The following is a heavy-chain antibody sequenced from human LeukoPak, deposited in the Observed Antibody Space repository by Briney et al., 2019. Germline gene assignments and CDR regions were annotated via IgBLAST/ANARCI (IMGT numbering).Heavy chain of an antibody. CDR3: AKDLYCSSTSCSGSGFDY. CDR2: IWYDGSNK. V-gene: IGHV3-33*06. CDR1: GFTFSSYG. J-gene: IGHJ4*02. Sequence: GRSLRLSCAASGFTFSSYGMHWVRQAPGKGLEWVAVIWYDGSNKYYADSVKGRFTISRDNSKNTLYLQMNSLRAEDTAVYYCAKDLYCSSTSCSGSGFDYWGQGTLVTVSS. D-gene: IGHD2-2*01.